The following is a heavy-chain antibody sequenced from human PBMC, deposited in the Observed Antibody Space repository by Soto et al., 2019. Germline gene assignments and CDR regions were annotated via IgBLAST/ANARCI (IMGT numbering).Heavy chain of an antibody. CDR2: ISAYNGNT. V-gene: IGHV1-18*01. D-gene: IGHD3-10*01. Sequence: ASVKVSCKASGYTFTSYGISWVRQAPGQGLEWMGWISAYNGNTNYAQKLQGRVTMTTDTSTSTAYMGLRSLRSDDTAVYYCARVILWFGQLSSYMDVWGKGTTVTVSS. J-gene: IGHJ6*03. CDR3: ARVILWFGQLSSYMDV. CDR1: GYTFTSYG.